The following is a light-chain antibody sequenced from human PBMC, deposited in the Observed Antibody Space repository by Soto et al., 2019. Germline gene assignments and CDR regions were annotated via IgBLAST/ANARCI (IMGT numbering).Light chain of an antibody. V-gene: IGLV1-47*01. CDR3: AAWDDSLSGHVV. Sequence: QSVLTQPPSASGTPGQRVTISCSGSSSNVGSNYVYWYQQLPGTAPKLLIYRNNQRPSGVPDRFSGSKSGTSASLAISGLQSEDEADYYCAAWDDSLSGHVVFGGGTQVTVL. CDR2: RNN. J-gene: IGLJ2*01. CDR1: SSNVGSNY.